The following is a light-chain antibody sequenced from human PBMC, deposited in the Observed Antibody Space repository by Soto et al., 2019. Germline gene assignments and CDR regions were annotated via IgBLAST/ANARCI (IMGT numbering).Light chain of an antibody. CDR3: MQATFWPWT. V-gene: IGKV2-30*01. J-gene: IGKJ1*01. Sequence: DVVMPQSPLSLPVTLGQPASISCRSSQSLVSSNGNTFLIWFQQRPGQSPRRLIYKFSNLDSAVPDRFTGRGSGTDFTLEISRLEAADVGVYYCMQATFWPWTFGQGTKVEIK. CDR1: QSLVSSNGNTF. CDR2: KFS.